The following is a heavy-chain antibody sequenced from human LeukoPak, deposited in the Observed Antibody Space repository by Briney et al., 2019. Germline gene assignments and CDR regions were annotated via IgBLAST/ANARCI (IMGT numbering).Heavy chain of an antibody. D-gene: IGHD3-22*01. CDR2: ISSSSSYI. CDR1: GFTFSSYS. J-gene: IGHJ4*02. V-gene: IGHV3-21*04. Sequence: GGSLRLSCAASGFTFSSYSMNWVRQAPGKGLEWVSSISSSSSYIYYADSVKGRFTISRDNSKNTLYLQMNSLRAEDTAVYYCAKTGDSVIVVVITKGYYFDYWGQGTLVTVSS. CDR3: AKTGDSVIVVVITKGYYFDY.